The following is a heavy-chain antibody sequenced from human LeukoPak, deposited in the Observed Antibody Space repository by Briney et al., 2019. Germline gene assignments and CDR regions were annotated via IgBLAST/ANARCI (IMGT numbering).Heavy chain of an antibody. CDR1: GFRFSSYS. CDR3: ARDDCSGGSCYSRGESGNYYYYGMDV. D-gene: IGHD2-15*01. J-gene: IGHJ6*02. CDR2: ISSSSSLI. Sequence: GGSLRLSCAASGFRFSSYSINWVRQAPGKGLEWVSYISSSSSLINYGDSLKGRFTISRDNAKNSLYLQMNSLRAEDTAVYYCARDDCSGGSCYSRGESGNYYYYGMDVWGQGTMVTVSS. V-gene: IGHV3-21*01.